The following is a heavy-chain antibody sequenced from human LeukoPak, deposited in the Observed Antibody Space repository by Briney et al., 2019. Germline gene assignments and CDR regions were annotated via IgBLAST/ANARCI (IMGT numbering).Heavy chain of an antibody. CDR2: ISSSGSTI. CDR1: GFTFSDYY. CDR3: AKGGYSSSWYYFDY. Sequence: PGGSLRLSCAASGFTFSDYYMSWIRQAPGKGLEWVSYISSSGSTIYYADSVKGRFTISRDNAKNSLYLRMNSLRAEDTAVYYCAKGGYSSSWYYFDYWGQGTLVTVSS. J-gene: IGHJ4*02. D-gene: IGHD6-13*01. V-gene: IGHV3-11*04.